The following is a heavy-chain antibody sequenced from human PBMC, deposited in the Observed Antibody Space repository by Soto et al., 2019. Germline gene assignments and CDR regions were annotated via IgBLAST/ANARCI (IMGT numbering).Heavy chain of an antibody. CDR1: GFTFSDFA. V-gene: IGHV3-23*01. CDR3: AKMEGMDPWAYSFDY. D-gene: IGHD2-2*03. CDR2: IYGGGNGP. J-gene: IGHJ4*02. Sequence: EVQVLESGGGLVQPGGSLRLSCAATGFTFSDFAMSWVRQAPGKGLEWVSRIYGGGNGPHYADSVKGRVTISSDNSKNTLYLQMNSRRAEDTAVYYCAKMEGMDPWAYSFDYWGQGTLVTVSS.